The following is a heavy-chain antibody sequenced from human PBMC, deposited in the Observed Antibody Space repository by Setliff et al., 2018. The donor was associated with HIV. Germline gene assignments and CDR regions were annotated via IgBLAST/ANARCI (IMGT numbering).Heavy chain of an antibody. V-gene: IGHV3-23*01. CDR2: ISGSGGST. CDR1: GFTFSSYA. J-gene: IGHJ4*02. Sequence: GGSLRLSCAASGFTFSSYAMSWVRQAPGKGLEWVSAISGSGGSTYYADSVKGRFTISRDNSKNTLYRQMNSLRAEDTAVYFCARVGVTTSWYSDFDSWGQGTLVTVSS. CDR3: ARVGVTTSWYSDFDS. D-gene: IGHD6-13*01.